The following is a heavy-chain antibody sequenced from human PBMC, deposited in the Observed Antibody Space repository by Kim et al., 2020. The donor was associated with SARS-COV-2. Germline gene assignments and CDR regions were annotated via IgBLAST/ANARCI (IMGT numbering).Heavy chain of an antibody. CDR3: ARVCVAVAGTLEISFPRGSTYYYYGMDV. D-gene: IGHD6-19*01. J-gene: IGHJ6*02. Sequence: ASVKVSCKASGYTFTSYAMHWVRQAPGQRLEWMGWINAGNGNTKYSQKFQGRVTITRDTSASTAYMELSSLRSEDTAVYYCARVCVAVAGTLEISFPRGSTYYYYGMDVWGQGTTVTVSS. V-gene: IGHV1-3*01. CDR2: INAGNGNT. CDR1: GYTFTSYA.